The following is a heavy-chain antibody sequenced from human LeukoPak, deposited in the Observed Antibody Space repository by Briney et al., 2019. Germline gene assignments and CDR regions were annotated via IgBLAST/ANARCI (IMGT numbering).Heavy chain of an antibody. J-gene: IGHJ4*02. CDR1: GFTFSSYA. CDR3: ARSVPDYTRFDF. Sequence: GGSLRLSCAASGFTFSSYAMSWVRQAPGKGLEWVSTFKTNYNQVCYAESVRGRFTISTDNSKNTAYLQMNSLRVEDTALYYCARSVPDYTRFDFWGQGALVTVSS. D-gene: IGHD4-11*01. V-gene: IGHV3-23*05. CDR2: FKTNYNQV.